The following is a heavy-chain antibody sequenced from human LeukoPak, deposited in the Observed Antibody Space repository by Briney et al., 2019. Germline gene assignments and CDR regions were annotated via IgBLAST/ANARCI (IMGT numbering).Heavy chain of an antibody. CDR2: IYHSGST. J-gene: IGHJ5*02. V-gene: IGHV4-38-2*02. D-gene: IGHD2-15*01. CDR1: GYSISSGYY. CDR3: ATSYFMVAATLDWFDP. Sequence: PSETLSLTCTVSGYSISSGYYWGWIRQPPGKGLEWIGSIYHSGSTYYNPSLKSRVTISVDTSKNQLSLKLSSVTAADTAVYYCATSYFMVAATLDWFDPWGQGTLVTVSS.